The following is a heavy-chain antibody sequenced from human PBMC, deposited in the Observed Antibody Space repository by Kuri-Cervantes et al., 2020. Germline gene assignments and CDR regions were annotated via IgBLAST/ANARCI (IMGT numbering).Heavy chain of an antibody. CDR3: ARGSWRYNSGGWFDP. CDR1: GGTFSSYA. V-gene: IGHV1-69*13. J-gene: IGHJ5*02. Sequence: SVKVSCKASGGTFSSYAISWVRQVPGQGLEWMGGIIPIFGTANYAQKFQGRVTITADESTSTAYMELSSLRSEDTAVYYCARGSWRYNSGGWFDPWGQGTLVTVSS. D-gene: IGHD1-20*01. CDR2: IIPIFGTA.